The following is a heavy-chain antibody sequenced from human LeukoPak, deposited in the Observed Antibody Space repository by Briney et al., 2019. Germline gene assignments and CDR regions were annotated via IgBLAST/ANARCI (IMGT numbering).Heavy chain of an antibody. V-gene: IGHV1-3*01. Sequence: ASVKVSCKASGYTFTCYAMHWVRQAPGQRLEWMGWINAGNGNTKYSQKFQGRVTITRDTSASTAYMELSSLRSEDTAVYYCARVLQSAVVATPFDYWGQGTLVTVSS. CDR1: GYTFTCYA. J-gene: IGHJ4*02. D-gene: IGHD5-12*01. CDR2: INAGNGNT. CDR3: ARVLQSAVVATPFDY.